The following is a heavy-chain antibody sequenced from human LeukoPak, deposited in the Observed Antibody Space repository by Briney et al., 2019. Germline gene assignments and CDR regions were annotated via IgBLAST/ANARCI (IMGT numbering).Heavy chain of an antibody. CDR2: IRYDGSNK. Sequence: GGSLRLSCAASGFTFSSYGMHWDRQAPGKGLEWVAFIRYDGSNKYYADSVKGRFTISRDNSKNTLYLQMNSLRAEDTAVYYCLFQQWLATRGQGTLVTVSS. CDR3: LFQQWLAT. J-gene: IGHJ4*02. V-gene: IGHV3-30*02. D-gene: IGHD6-19*01. CDR1: GFTFSSYG.